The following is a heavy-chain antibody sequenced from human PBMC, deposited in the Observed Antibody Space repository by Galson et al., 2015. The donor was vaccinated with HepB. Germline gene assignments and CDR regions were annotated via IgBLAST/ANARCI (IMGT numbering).Heavy chain of an antibody. D-gene: IGHD1/OR15-1a*01. CDR3: AGNKYFDL. CDR1: GGSISSYY. CDR2: VFPPGST. J-gene: IGHJ4*02. V-gene: IGHV4-4*07. Sequence: TLSLTCTVSGGSISSYYWSWIRQPVGKGLEWIGRVFPPGSTNYNPSLKGRIAMSLDTSKKQVSLQQRSVTAADTAVYYCAGNKYFDLWGQGTLVTVSS.